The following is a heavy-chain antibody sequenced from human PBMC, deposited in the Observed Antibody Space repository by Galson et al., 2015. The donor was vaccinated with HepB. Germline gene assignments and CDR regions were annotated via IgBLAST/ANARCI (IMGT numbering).Heavy chain of an antibody. CDR1: GGSISSSSYY. J-gene: IGHJ4*02. CDR2: IYYSGST. D-gene: IGHD6-19*01. Sequence: ETLSLTCTVSGGSISSSSYYWGWIRQPPGKGLEWIGSIYYSGSTYYNPSLKSRVTISVDTSKNQFSLKLSSVTAADTAVYYCARLVAVAGTVAYWGQGTLVTVSS. V-gene: IGHV4-39*01. CDR3: ARLVAVAGTVAY.